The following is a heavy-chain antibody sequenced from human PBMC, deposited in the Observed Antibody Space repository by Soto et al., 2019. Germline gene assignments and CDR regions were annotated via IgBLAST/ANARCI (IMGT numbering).Heavy chain of an antibody. Sequence: SETLSLTCAVYGGSVSGYYWNLSRHPPLKGLEWIGEINHTGGTHYNPSLKSRVTMSVDTSKNQFSLRLSSVTAADTAIYYCATRITVFGLLIPPFDPWGQGTQVTVSS. D-gene: IGHD3-3*01. CDR1: GGSVSGYY. J-gene: IGHJ5*02. V-gene: IGHV4-34*01. CDR3: ATRITVFGLLIPPFDP. CDR2: INHTGGT.